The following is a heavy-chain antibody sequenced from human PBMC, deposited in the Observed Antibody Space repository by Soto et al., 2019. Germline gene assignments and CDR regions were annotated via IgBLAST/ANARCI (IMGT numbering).Heavy chain of an antibody. CDR2: IKQDGSEK. Sequence: EVQLVESGGGLVQPGGSLRLSCAASGFTFSSYWKSWVRQAPGKGLEWVANIKQDGSEKYYVDSVKGRFTISRDNAKNSLYLQMNSLRAEDTAVYYCARYSSSSSKGSYWYFDLWGRGTLVTVSS. CDR1: GFTFSSYW. J-gene: IGHJ2*01. D-gene: IGHD6-6*01. CDR3: ARYSSSSSKGSYWYFDL. V-gene: IGHV3-7*05.